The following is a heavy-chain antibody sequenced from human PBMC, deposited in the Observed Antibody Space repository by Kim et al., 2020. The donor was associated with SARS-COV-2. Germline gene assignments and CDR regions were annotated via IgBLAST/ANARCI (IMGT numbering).Heavy chain of an antibody. CDR1: GGSVSSGSYY. J-gene: IGHJ5*02. V-gene: IGHV4-61*01. Sequence: SETLSLTCTVSGGSVSSGSYYWSWIRQPPGKGLEWIGYIYYSGSTNYNPSLKSRVTISVDTSKNQFSLKLSSVTAADTAVYYCARGTQTMDYVWGSYRYTRWFDPWGQGTLVTVSS. D-gene: IGHD3-16*02. CDR2: IYYSGST. CDR3: ARGTQTMDYVWGSYRYTRWFDP.